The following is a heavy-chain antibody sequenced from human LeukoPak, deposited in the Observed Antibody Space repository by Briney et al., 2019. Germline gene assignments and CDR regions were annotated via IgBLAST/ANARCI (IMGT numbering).Heavy chain of an antibody. CDR2: IGGSGSST. CDR3: ARVQLRYFDWTSPYNWFDP. D-gene: IGHD3-9*01. CDR1: GFTVSSNY. V-gene: IGHV3-23*01. J-gene: IGHJ5*02. Sequence: GGSLRLSCAASGFTVSSNYMSWVRQAPGKGLEWVSDIGGSGSSTYYADSVKGRFTISRDNSKNTLYLQMNSLRAEDTAVYYCARVQLRYFDWTSPYNWFDPWGQGTLVTVSS.